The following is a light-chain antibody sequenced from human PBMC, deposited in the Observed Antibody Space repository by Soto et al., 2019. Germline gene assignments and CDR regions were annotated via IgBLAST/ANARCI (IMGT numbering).Light chain of an antibody. CDR3: CSYAGGSTWM. CDR2: EGT. V-gene: IGLV2-23*01. Sequence: QSALTQPASVSGSPGQSITISCTGTSSDVGRYNFVSWYQQHPGKAPKVMIYEGTKRPSGVSNRFSGSKSGNTASLTISEIQAEDEADYYCCSYAGGSTWMFGGGTKLTVL. J-gene: IGLJ3*02. CDR1: SSDVGRYNF.